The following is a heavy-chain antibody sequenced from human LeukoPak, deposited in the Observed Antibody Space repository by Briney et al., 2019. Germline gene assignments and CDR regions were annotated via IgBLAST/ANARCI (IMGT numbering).Heavy chain of an antibody. CDR1: GFTFRTYG. CDR3: AKDPDCSSTSCYYYYGMDV. Sequence: GGSLTLSCAASGFTFRTYGMHWVRQAPGKGLEWVAVISYDGSNKYYADSVKGRFTISRDNSKNTLYLQMNSLRAEDTAVYYCAKDPDCSSTSCYYYYGMDVWGQGTTVTDSS. D-gene: IGHD2-2*01. CDR2: ISYDGSNK. J-gene: IGHJ6*02. V-gene: IGHV3-30*18.